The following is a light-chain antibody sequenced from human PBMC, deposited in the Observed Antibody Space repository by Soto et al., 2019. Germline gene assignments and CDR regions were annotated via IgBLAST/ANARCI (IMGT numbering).Light chain of an antibody. CDR3: CSYTSSNTLV. CDR2: DVT. Sequence: QSALTQPRSVSGSPGQSVTISCTGTSSDVGGYNYVSWYQHHPGKAPKLMIYDVTNRPSGVPDRFSGSKSGNTASLTISGLQAEDEADYYCCSYTSSNTLVFGGGTKLNVL. J-gene: IGLJ2*01. V-gene: IGLV2-11*01. CDR1: SSDVGGYNY.